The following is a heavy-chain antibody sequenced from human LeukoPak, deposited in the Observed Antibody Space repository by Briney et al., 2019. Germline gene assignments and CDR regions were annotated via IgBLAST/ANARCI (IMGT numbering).Heavy chain of an antibody. D-gene: IGHD1-26*01. CDR2: IYPSDSDT. V-gene: IGHV5-51*01. J-gene: IGHJ4*02. CDR1: GYSFTSYW. Sequence: GESLKISCKGSGYSFTSYWIGWVRQLPGKGLEWMGIIYPSDSDTRYSPSFQGQVTISADKSISTAYPQWSSLKASDTAIYYCATASVNSGTYFFDYWGQGTLVTVSS. CDR3: ATASVNSGTYFFDY.